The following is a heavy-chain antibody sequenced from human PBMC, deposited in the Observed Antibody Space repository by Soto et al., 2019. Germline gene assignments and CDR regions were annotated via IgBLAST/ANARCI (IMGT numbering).Heavy chain of an antibody. D-gene: IGHD3-22*01. CDR1: GGSVSSGTYH. CDR3: ARGKLYDSSGYSMITPTRRYYFDY. Sequence: SETLSLTCTVSGGSVSSGTYHWSWIRQPPGKGLEWIGYISYSGSTNHNPSLRSRVTISVDTSKNQFSLKLSSVTAADTAVYFCARGKLYDSSGYSMITPTRRYYFDYWGQGTLVTVSS. J-gene: IGHJ4*02. CDR2: ISYSGST. V-gene: IGHV4-61*01.